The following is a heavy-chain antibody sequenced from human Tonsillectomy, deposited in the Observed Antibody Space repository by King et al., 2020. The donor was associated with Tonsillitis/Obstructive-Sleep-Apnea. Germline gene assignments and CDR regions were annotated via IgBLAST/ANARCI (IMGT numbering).Heavy chain of an antibody. Sequence: VQLVESGGGVVQPGRSLRLSCAASGFTFSSYAIHWVRQAPGKGLEWVAVISYDGSSKYYADSVKGRSTISRDNSKNTLFLKMNSLTAQDTAVYYCAGDGGWDYDYYYYMDVWGNGPTVTVSS. CDR3: AGDGGWDYDYYYYMDV. V-gene: IGHV3-30*01. CDR1: GFTFSSYA. CDR2: ISYDGSSK. J-gene: IGHJ6*03. D-gene: IGHD3-16*01.